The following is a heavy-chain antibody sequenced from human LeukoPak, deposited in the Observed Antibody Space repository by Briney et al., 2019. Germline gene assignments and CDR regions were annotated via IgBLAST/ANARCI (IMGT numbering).Heavy chain of an antibody. CDR2: ISGSGGST. J-gene: IGHJ5*02. CDR1: GFTFSSYA. V-gene: IGHV3-23*01. CDR3: AKDKGTYDFWSGPGFDP. Sequence: PGGSLRLSCAASGFTFSSYAMSWVRQAPGKGLEWVSAISGSGGSTYYADSVKGRFTISRDNSKNTLYLQMNSLRAEDTAVYYCAKDKGTYDFWSGPGFDPWGQGTLVTVSS. D-gene: IGHD3-3*01.